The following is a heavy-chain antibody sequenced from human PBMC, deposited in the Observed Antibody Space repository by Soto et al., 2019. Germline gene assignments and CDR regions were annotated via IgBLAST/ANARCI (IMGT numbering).Heavy chain of an antibody. D-gene: IGHD3-22*01. CDR1: GGSISSGGYS. CDR3: ARVRGRDYYDSSGYLDY. J-gene: IGHJ4*02. CDR2: IYHSGST. V-gene: IGHV4-30-2*01. Sequence: QLQLQESGSGLVKPSQTLSLTCAVSGGSISSGGYSWSWIRQAPGKGLEWIGYIYHSGSTYYNPSLKSRVTISVDRSKNQFSLKLSSVTAADTAVYYCARVRGRDYYDSSGYLDYWGQGTLVTVSS.